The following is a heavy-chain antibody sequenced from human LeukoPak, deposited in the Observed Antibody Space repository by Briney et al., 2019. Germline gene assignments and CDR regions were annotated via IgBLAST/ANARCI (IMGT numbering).Heavy chain of an antibody. Sequence: GGSLRLSCAASGFTFSSYEMNWVRQAPGKGLEWVSYISSSGSTIYYADSVKGRFTISRDNSKNSLYLQMNSLRTEDTALYYCAKEGKWFGELSPFIYFDYWGQGTLVTVSS. V-gene: IGHV3-48*03. D-gene: IGHD3-10*01. CDR1: GFTFSSYE. J-gene: IGHJ4*02. CDR2: ISSSGSTI. CDR3: AKEGKWFGELSPFIYFDY.